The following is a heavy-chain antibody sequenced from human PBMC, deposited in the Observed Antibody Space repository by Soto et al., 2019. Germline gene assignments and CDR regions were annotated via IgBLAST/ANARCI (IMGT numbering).Heavy chain of an antibody. D-gene: IGHD2-15*01. Sequence: GGSLRLSCAASGFTSSSYAMSWVRQAPGKGLEWVSAISGSGGSTYYADSVKGRFTISRDNSKSTLYLQMNSLRAEDTAVYYCAKSSHCSGGSCYYGYWGQGTLVTVSS. CDR1: GFTSSSYA. J-gene: IGHJ4*02. CDR3: AKSSHCSGGSCYYGY. V-gene: IGHV3-23*01. CDR2: ISGSGGST.